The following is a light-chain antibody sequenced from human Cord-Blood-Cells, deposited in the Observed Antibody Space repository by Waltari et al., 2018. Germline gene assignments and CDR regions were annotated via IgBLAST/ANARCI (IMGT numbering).Light chain of an antibody. CDR2: DVS. CDR3: SSYTSSSTWV. Sequence: QSALTQPAPVSGSPGQSSTNSSTGSSRDVGGCNYVSWYQQNPGKTHKLMIYDVSKRPSGVSNRFSGSKSGNTASLTISGLQAEDEADYYCSSYTSSSTWVFGGGTKLTVL. J-gene: IGLJ3*02. V-gene: IGLV2-14*01. CDR1: SRDVGGCNY.